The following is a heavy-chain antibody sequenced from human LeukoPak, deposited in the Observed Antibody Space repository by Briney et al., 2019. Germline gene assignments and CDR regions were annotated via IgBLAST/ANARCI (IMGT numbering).Heavy chain of an antibody. D-gene: IGHD2-15*01. CDR1: GFTFSSYA. J-gene: IGHJ6*04. CDR3: AKVRGDIVVVVAVPDV. V-gene: IGHV3-23*01. Sequence: AGGSLRLSCAASGFTFSSYAMSWVRQAPGKGLEWVSAISGSGGSTYYADSVKGRFTISRDNSKNTLYLQMDNLRAEDTAVYYCAKVRGDIVVVVAVPDVWGKGTTVTVSS. CDR2: ISGSGGST.